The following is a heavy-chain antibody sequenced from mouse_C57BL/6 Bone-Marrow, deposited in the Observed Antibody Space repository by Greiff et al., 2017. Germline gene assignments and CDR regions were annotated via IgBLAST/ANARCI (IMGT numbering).Heavy chain of an antibody. CDR3: ARSGYGYSWFAY. Sequence: VQLQQSGAELARPGASVKLSCKASGYTFTSYGISWVKQRTGQGLEWIGEIYPRSGNTYYNEKFKGKATLTADKSSSTAYMELRSLTSEDSAVYFCARSGYGYSWFAYWGQGTLVTVSA. CDR2: IYPRSGNT. CDR1: GYTFTSYG. D-gene: IGHD2-2*01. J-gene: IGHJ3*01. V-gene: IGHV1-81*01.